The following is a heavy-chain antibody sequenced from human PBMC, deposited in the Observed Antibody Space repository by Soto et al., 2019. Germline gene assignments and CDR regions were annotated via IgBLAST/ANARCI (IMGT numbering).Heavy chain of an antibody. Sequence: QVQLVQSGAEVKKPGSSVKVSCKASGGTFSSYAISWVRQAPGQGLEWMGGIIPIFGTANYAQKFQGRVTITADESTSTAYMELSSLRSEDTAVYYCARDTTSCGGDCQADAFDIWGQGTMVTVSS. CDR3: ARDTTSCGGDCQADAFDI. V-gene: IGHV1-69*01. D-gene: IGHD2-21*02. CDR1: GGTFSSYA. J-gene: IGHJ3*02. CDR2: IIPIFGTA.